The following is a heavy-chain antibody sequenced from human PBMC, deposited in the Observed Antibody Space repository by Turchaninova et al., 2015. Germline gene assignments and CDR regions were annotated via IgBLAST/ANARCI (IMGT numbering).Heavy chain of an antibody. CDR2: VKSTPAGGTI. CDR1: GFFLTNAR. Sequence: EVRLVVSGGGLVTPGGSRCLSWGALGFFLTNARGSWQRQATGKGLEGGVRVKSTPAGGTIDYAAPVKDRFTISRDDSKNTLYLHMNSLKIEDTAVYYCTTAVYSSSWAWFDPWGQGTLVTVSS. V-gene: IGHV3-15*01. D-gene: IGHD6-13*01. J-gene: IGHJ5*02. CDR3: TTAVYSSSWAWFDP.